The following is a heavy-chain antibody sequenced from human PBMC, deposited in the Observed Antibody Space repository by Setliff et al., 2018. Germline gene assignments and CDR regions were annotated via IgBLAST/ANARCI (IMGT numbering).Heavy chain of an antibody. D-gene: IGHD3-22*01. V-gene: IGHV4-39*01. J-gene: IGHJ3*02. CDR3: ATRTYYDSNGYYYAIAGPFDI. Sequence: SETLSLTCSVSGGSISSSIYYWGWIRQPPGKGLEWIGSIYYSGSTYYSPSLKRRVTISVDTSKNQFSLKLSSATAADTAVYYCATRTYYDSNGYYYAIAGPFDIWGQGTMVTVSS. CDR1: GGSISSSIYY. CDR2: IYYSGST.